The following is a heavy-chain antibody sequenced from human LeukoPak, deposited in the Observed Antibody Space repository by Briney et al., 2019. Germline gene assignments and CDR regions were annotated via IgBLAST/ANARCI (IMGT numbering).Heavy chain of an antibody. J-gene: IGHJ4*02. Sequence: ASVKVSCKASGYTFATYYMHWLRQAPGQGPEWMGIINPRGGSTDYAQKFQGRVTMTSDTSTSTVYMELHSLRSDDTAVYFCARVGMTAATADFWGQGTLVTVSS. D-gene: IGHD6-25*01. V-gene: IGHV1-46*01. CDR2: INPRGGST. CDR3: ARVGMTAATADF. CDR1: GYTFATYY.